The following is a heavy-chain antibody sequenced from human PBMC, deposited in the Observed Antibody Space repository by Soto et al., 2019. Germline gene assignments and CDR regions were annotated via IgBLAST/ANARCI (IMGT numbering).Heavy chain of an antibody. V-gene: IGHV3-30-3*01. CDR1: GFTFSSYA. D-gene: IGHD4-17*01. CDR2: ISYDGSNK. J-gene: IGHJ6*02. CDR3: ARDQTTGGGMDV. Sequence: QVQLVESGGGVVQPGRSLRLSCAASGFTFSSYAMHWVRQAPGKGLEWVAVISYDGSNKYYADSVKGRFTISRDNSKNTLYLQMNSLRAEDTAVYYCARDQTTGGGMDVWGQGTTVTVSS.